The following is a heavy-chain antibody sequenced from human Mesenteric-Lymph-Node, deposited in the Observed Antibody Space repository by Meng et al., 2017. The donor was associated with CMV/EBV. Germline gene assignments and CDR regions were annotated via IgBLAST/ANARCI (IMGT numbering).Heavy chain of an antibody. V-gene: IGHV1-8*01. D-gene: IGHD3-3*01. CDR2: IHPNSGNT. CDR3: ARRNYDCWSGYSNYFDS. Sequence: ASVKVSCKASGYAFTSYDIHWVRQATGQGLEWMGWIHPNSGNTAYAQKFQGRVTMTRNTSISTAYMELSSLSSEDTAVYYCARRNYDCWSGYSNYFDSWGLGTLVTVSS. CDR1: GYAFTSYD. J-gene: IGHJ4*02.